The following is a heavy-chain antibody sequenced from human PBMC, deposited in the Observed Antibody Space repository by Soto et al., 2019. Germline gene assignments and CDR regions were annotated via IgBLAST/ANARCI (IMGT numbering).Heavy chain of an antibody. CDR1: GGSISSYY. CDR3: ARDRSNWAFDY. Sequence: SETLSLTCTVSGGSISSYYWSWIRQPPGKELEWIGYIYYSGSTYYNPSLKSRVTISVDTSKNQFSLKLSSVTAADTAVYYCARDRSNWAFDYWGQGTLVTVSS. D-gene: IGHD7-27*01. V-gene: IGHV4-59*12. J-gene: IGHJ4*02. CDR2: IYYSGST.